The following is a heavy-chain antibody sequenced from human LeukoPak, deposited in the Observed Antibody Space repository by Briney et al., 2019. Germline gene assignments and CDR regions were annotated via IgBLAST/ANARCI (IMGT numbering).Heavy chain of an antibody. CDR2: IYPGDSDT. J-gene: IGHJ4*02. V-gene: IGHV5-51*01. Sequence: GESLKISCKGSGYSFTDYWIGWVRQMPGKGLEWMGIIYPGDSDTRYSPSFQGQVTISVDKSISTAYLQWSSLKASDTAIFYCARQGYYGSGIFAFDYWGQGTLVTVSS. CDR3: ARQGYYGSGIFAFDY. CDR1: GYSFTDYW. D-gene: IGHD3-10*01.